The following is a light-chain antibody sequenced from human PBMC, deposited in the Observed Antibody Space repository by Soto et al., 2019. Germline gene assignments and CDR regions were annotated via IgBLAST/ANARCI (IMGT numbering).Light chain of an antibody. CDR3: QQYISYSYT. CDR1: QTISNW. CDR2: DAS. Sequence: DIQMTQSPSTLSASVGDRVTITCRASQTISNWLAWYQQKPGKAPKLLIYDASSLHSGVPSRFXGSGSGTEFTLTISSLQPDDFATYYCQQYISYSYTFGQGTKLEI. J-gene: IGKJ2*01. V-gene: IGKV1-5*01.